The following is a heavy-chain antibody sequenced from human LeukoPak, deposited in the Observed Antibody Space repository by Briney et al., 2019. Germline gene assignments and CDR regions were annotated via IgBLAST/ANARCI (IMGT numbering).Heavy chain of an antibody. J-gene: IGHJ4*02. CDR1: GFTFNRNA. V-gene: IGHV3-23*01. CDR2: IGGSGDKT. D-gene: IGHD6-19*01. Sequence: GGSLRLSCAASGFTFNRNAISWVRQAPGKGLEWVSTIGGSGDKTFYADSVEGRFTISRDNPKNMLHLQMSSLTGEDTALYYCVRRGDASSGWGDHDYGGQGALVTVSS. CDR3: VRRGDASSGWGDHDY.